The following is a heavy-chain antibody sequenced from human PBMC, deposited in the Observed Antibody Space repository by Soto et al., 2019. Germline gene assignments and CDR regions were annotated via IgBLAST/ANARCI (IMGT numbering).Heavy chain of an antibody. CDR2: IIPIFGTA. V-gene: IGHV1-69*01. Sequence: QVQLVQSGAEVKKPGSSVKVSCKASGGTFSSYAISWVRQAPGQGLEWMGGIIPIFGTANYAQKFQGRVTITADESTSTAYMELSSLRSEDRAVYYCGRDGGPGGGGRGYSGYDLDYWGQGTLVTVSS. D-gene: IGHD5-12*01. CDR3: GRDGGPGGGGRGYSGYDLDY. J-gene: IGHJ4*02. CDR1: GGTFSSYA.